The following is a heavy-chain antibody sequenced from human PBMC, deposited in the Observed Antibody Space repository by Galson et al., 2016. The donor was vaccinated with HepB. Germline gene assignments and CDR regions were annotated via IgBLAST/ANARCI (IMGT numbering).Heavy chain of an antibody. CDR2: ISYDGRHE. J-gene: IGHJ4*02. CDR3: ARDRYRAAGLSDF. V-gene: IGHV3-30*04. CDR1: GFAFSDYA. Sequence: SLRLSCAGSGFAFSDYAVHWVRQAPGKGLEWVSVISYDGRHENYADFVKGRFTVSRDTSKRTVSLHMTSLTPDDSAVYFCARDRYRAAGLSDFWGQGTLVTVSS. D-gene: IGHD2-2*01.